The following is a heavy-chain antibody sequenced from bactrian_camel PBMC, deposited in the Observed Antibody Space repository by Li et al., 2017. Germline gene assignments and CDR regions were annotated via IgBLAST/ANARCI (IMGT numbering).Heavy chain of an antibody. CDR2: IRRDDLT. J-gene: IGHJ4*01. D-gene: IGHD6*01. CDR1: GLSVSDSS. Sequence: HVQLVESGGGSVQTGGSLRLSCAPSGLSVSDSSMAWFRQSPGKEPEAVAAIRRDDLTAYTDSVKGRFTISKDNAENVLYLQMNSLQPEDTAMYYCAAGPSCTNSLNRRWGQGTQVTVS. CDR3: AAGPSCTNSLNRR. V-gene: IGHV3S55*01.